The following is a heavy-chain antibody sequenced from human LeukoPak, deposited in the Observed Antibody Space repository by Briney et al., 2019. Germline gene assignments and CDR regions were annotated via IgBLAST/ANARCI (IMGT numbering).Heavy chain of an antibody. CDR1: GYSFRHYY. V-gene: IGHV1-46*01. CDR2: IKSSDGST. J-gene: IGHJ4*02. Sequence: ASVKVSCKASGYSFRHYYIHWVRQAPGQGLEWMGTIKSSDGSTDYAQKFQARVTMSSDTSTSTVYMDLGSLTFEDTAVYYCARSAYFDYWGQGTPATVSS. CDR3: ARSAYFDY.